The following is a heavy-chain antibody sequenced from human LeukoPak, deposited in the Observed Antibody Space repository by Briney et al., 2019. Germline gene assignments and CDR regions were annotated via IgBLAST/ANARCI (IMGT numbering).Heavy chain of an antibody. J-gene: IGHJ4*02. Sequence: PGGSLRLSCAASGFTFSSYAMNWVRQAPGKGLEWVSGISNSGGGTYYADSVKGRFTISRDNSKNTLYLQMNSLRVEDTAVYYCAKGSYYDSSGSFYFDYWGQGTLVTVSS. CDR2: ISNSGGGT. CDR3: AKGSYYDSSGSFYFDY. V-gene: IGHV3-23*01. CDR1: GFTFSSYA. D-gene: IGHD3-22*01.